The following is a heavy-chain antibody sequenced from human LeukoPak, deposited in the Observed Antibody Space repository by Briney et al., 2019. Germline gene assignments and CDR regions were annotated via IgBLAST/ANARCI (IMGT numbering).Heavy chain of an antibody. V-gene: IGHV1-46*01. CDR3: ARAHSSSWYPTYYYYGMDV. CDR1: GYTFTSYY. CDR2: INPSGGST. D-gene: IGHD6-13*01. Sequence: GASVKVSCKASGYTFTSYYMHWVRQAPGQGLEWMGIINPSGGSTSYAQKFQGRVTMTRDTSTSTVYMELSSLRSEDTAVYYCARAHSSSWYPTYYYYGMDVWGQGTTATVSS. J-gene: IGHJ6*02.